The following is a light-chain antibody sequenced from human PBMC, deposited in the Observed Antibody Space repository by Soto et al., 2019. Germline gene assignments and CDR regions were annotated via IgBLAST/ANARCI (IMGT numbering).Light chain of an antibody. V-gene: IGLV4-69*01. CDR3: QTWDTGVSVV. J-gene: IGLJ2*01. CDR2: VNNDGSH. Sequence: QSVLTQSPSASASLGASVKLTCTLSSGHSSYAIAWHQQQPEKGPRYLMKVNNDGSHNKGDGIPDRFSGSSSGAERYLTISSLQSEDEADYYCQTWDTGVSVVFGGGTKLTVL. CDR1: SGHSSYA.